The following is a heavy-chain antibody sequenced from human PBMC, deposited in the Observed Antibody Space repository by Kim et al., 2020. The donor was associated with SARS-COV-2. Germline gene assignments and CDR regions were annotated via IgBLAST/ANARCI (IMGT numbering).Heavy chain of an antibody. J-gene: IGHJ4*02. Sequence: YVDPVKGRFTTSRDNAKNSLYLQMNSLRAEDTAVYYCAREGAAVVEGFDYWGQGTLVTVSS. V-gene: IGHV3-7*03. D-gene: IGHD2-15*01. CDR3: AREGAAVVEGFDY.